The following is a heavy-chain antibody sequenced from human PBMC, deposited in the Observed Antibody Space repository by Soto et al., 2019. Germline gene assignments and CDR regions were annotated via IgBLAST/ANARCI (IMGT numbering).Heavy chain of an antibody. CDR3: ARDAPLRNGMDV. J-gene: IGHJ6*02. Sequence: QVLLVQSGAEVRKPGSSVKVSCKPSGGTFSDYAFSWVRQAPGQGLEWMGNIIPMYGRRNYAQKYQGRVTISADVSTTTVYVEMRGLSFEDTAVYFCARDAPLRNGMDVWGQGTTVTVSS. CDR1: GGTFSDYA. CDR2: IIPMYGRR. D-gene: IGHD3-3*01. V-gene: IGHV1-69*18.